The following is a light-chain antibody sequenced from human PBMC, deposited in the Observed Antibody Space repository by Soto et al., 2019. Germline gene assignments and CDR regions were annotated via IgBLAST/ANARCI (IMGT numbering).Light chain of an antibody. CDR3: AAWDDSLNGVV. Sequence: QAVVTQPPSVSGTPGQRVTISCSGGRSNIGSNTVNWYQQLPGTAPKLLIYSSDQPPSGVPDRFSGSKSGTSASLAISGLQSEDEADYYCAAWDDSLNGVVFGGGTKVTVL. CDR2: SSD. V-gene: IGLV1-44*01. CDR1: RSNIGSNT. J-gene: IGLJ2*01.